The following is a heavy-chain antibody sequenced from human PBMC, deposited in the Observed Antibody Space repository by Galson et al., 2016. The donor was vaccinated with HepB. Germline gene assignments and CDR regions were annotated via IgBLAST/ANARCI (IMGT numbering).Heavy chain of an antibody. Sequence: SETLSLTCTVSGGSISSNYWSWIRQSPGKGLEWIGYIYYSGSTSYNPSLKSRVTISVDTSKNQFSLNLRSVTAADTAVYYCASHCGGDCYYDAFEIWGQGTMVTVSS. V-gene: IGHV4-59*01. D-gene: IGHD2-21*02. CDR2: IYYSGST. CDR3: ASHCGGDCYYDAFEI. J-gene: IGHJ3*02. CDR1: GGSISSNY.